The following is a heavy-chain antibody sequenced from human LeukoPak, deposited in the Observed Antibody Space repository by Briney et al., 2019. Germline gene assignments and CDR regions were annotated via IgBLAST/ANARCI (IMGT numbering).Heavy chain of an antibody. V-gene: IGHV3-33*08. CDR3: ARMTTVTTYYFDY. CDR1: GFTFSSYG. Sequence: GGSLRLSCAASGFTFSSYGMHWVRQAPGKGLEWVAVIWYDGSNKYYADSVKGRFTISRDNSKNTLYLQMNSLRAEDTAVYYCARMTTVTTYYFDYWGQGTLVTVSS. D-gene: IGHD4-17*01. J-gene: IGHJ4*02. CDR2: IWYDGSNK.